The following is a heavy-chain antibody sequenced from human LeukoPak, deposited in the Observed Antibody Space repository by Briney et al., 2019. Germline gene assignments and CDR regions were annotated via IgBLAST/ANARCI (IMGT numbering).Heavy chain of an antibody. J-gene: IGHJ4*02. CDR2: ISAYNGNT. Sequence: ASVTVSCKASGYTFTSYGISWVRQAPGQGLEWMGWISAYNGNTNYAQKLQGRVTMTTDTSTSTAYMELRSLRSDDTAVYYCARRALTYYYDSSGSPDEFDYWGQGTLVTVSS. D-gene: IGHD3-22*01. CDR1: GYTFTSYG. V-gene: IGHV1-18*01. CDR3: ARRALTYYYDSSGSPDEFDY.